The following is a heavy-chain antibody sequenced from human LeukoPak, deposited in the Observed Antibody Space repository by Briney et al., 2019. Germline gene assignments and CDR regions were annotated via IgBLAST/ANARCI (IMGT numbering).Heavy chain of an antibody. D-gene: IGHD2-15*01. Sequence: SETLSLTCTVSGGSISSYYWSWIRQPPGKGLEWIGYIYYSGSTNYNPSLKSRVTISVDTSKNQFSLKLSPVTAADTAVYYCARDGGRLGLLPDVWGQGTTVTVSS. CDR2: IYYSGST. CDR1: GGSISSYY. V-gene: IGHV4-59*01. CDR3: ARDGGRLGLLPDV. J-gene: IGHJ6*02.